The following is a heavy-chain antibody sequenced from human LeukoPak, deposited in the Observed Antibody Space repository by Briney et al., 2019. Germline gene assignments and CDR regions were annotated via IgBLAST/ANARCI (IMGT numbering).Heavy chain of an antibody. CDR2: ISYDGSNK. J-gene: IGHJ4*02. D-gene: IGHD3-22*01. CDR3: ARTGYYYDSSGYYPSPDY. CDR1: GFTFSSYA. Sequence: GGSLRLSCAASGFTFSSYAMHWVRQAPGKGLEWVAVISYDGSNKYYADSVKGRFTISRDNSKNTLYLQMNSLRAEDTAVYYCARTGYYYDSSGYYPSPDYWGQGTLVTVPS. V-gene: IGHV3-30*04.